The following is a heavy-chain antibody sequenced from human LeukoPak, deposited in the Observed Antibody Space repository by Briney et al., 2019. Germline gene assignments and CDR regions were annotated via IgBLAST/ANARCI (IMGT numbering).Heavy chain of an antibody. CDR2: INSDGSST. J-gene: IGHJ5*02. Sequence: GGSLRLSCAASGFTFSSYWMHWVRQAPGKGLVWVSRINSDGSSTSYADSAKGRFTISRDNAKNTLYLQMNSLRAEDTAVYYCAREVGSSGWYVSAWLDPWGQGTLVTVSS. V-gene: IGHV3-74*01. CDR3: AREVGSSGWYVSAWLDP. D-gene: IGHD6-19*01. CDR1: GFTFSSYW.